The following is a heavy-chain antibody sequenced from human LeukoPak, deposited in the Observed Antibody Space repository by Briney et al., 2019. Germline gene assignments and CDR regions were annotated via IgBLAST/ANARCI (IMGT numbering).Heavy chain of an antibody. D-gene: IGHD3-9*01. Sequence: GASVKVSCKGSGGTFSSYAISWVRQAPGQGLEWMGGIIPIFGTANYAQKFQGRVTITADKSTSTVYMELSSLRSEDTAVYYCSFGGYDILTGYLDAFDIWGQGTMVTVSS. J-gene: IGHJ3*02. CDR1: GGTFSSYA. V-gene: IGHV1-69*06. CDR2: IIPIFGTA. CDR3: SFGGYDILTGYLDAFDI.